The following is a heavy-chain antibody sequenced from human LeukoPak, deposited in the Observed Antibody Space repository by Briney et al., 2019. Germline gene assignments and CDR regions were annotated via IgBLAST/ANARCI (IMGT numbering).Heavy chain of an antibody. Sequence: SGGSLRLSCAASGFSFSGYSMNWVRQAPGKGLEWISYISSGSSTIFYADSVKGRFTISRDNAKNSLYLQMNSLRAEDTAVYYCASDCSGGSLRYWGQGTLVTVSS. J-gene: IGHJ4*02. D-gene: IGHD2-15*01. CDR2: ISSGSSTI. CDR1: GFSFSGYS. V-gene: IGHV3-48*01. CDR3: ASDCSGGSLRY.